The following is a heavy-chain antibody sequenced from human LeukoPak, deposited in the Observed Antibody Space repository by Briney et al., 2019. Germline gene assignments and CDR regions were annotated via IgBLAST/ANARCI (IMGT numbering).Heavy chain of an antibody. V-gene: IGHV3-48*01. CDR1: GFTFSSYS. J-gene: IGHJ6*03. CDR2: ISSSSSTI. CDR3: ARDPRVKSKYDILSYYYYYYMDV. D-gene: IGHD3-9*01. Sequence: PGGSLRLSCAASGFTFSSYSMNWVRQAPGKGLEWVSYISSSSSTIYYADSVKGRFTISRDNAKNSLYLQMNSLRAEDTAVYYCARDPRVKSKYDILSYYYYYYMDVWGKGTTVTVSS.